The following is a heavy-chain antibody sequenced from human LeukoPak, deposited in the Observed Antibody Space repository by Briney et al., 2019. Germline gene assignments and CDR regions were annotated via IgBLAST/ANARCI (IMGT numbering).Heavy chain of an antibody. Sequence: PGGSLRLSCAASGFTFSSYAMHWVRQAPGRGLEWVAVISYDGSNKYYADSVKGRFTISRDNSKNTLYLQMNSLRAEDTAVYYCAKDNKGSNYYDSSGMDVWGQGTTVTVSS. CDR2: ISYDGSNK. CDR3: AKDNKGSNYYDSSGMDV. CDR1: GFTFSSYA. V-gene: IGHV3-30-3*01. J-gene: IGHJ6*02. D-gene: IGHD3-22*01.